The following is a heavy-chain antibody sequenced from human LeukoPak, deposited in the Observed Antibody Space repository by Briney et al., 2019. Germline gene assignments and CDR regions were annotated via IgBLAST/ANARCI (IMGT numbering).Heavy chain of an antibody. J-gene: IGHJ4*02. CDR2: ISYDGSNK. V-gene: IGHV3-30*18. D-gene: IGHD6-13*01. CDR1: GFTFSSYG. Sequence: GGSLRLSCAASGFTFSSYGMRWVRQAPGKGLEWVAVISYDGSNKYYADSGKGRFTISRDDSKNTLYLQMNSLRAEDTAVYYCAKVEQQGGYWGQGTLVTVSS. CDR3: AKVEQQGGY.